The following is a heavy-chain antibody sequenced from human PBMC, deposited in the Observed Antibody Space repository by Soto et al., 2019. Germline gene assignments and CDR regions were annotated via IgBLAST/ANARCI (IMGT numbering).Heavy chain of an antibody. J-gene: IGHJ4*02. CDR3: AKDQGHSSGWNFDY. CDR2: ISYDGSNK. CDR1: GFTFSSYG. Sequence: QVQLVESGGGVVQPGRSLRLSCAASGFTFSSYGMHWVRQAPGKGLEGVAVISYDGSNKYYADSVKGRFTISRDNSKNTLYLQMNSLRAEDTAVYYCAKDQGHSSGWNFDYWGQGTLVTVSS. D-gene: IGHD6-19*01. V-gene: IGHV3-30*18.